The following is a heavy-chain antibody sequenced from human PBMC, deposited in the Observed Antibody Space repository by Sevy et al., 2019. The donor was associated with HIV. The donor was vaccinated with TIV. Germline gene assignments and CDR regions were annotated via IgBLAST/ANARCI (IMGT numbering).Heavy chain of an antibody. J-gene: IGHJ4*02. Sequence: GGSLRLSCAASGFTFSSYWMSWVRRAPGKGLEWVANIKQDGSEKYYVDSVKGRLTISRDNAKNSLYLQMNSLRAEDTAVYYCARARSMVRGVTYFDYWGQGTLVTVSS. CDR2: IKQDGSEK. CDR1: GFTFSSYW. V-gene: IGHV3-7*01. D-gene: IGHD3-10*01. CDR3: ARARSMVRGVTYFDY.